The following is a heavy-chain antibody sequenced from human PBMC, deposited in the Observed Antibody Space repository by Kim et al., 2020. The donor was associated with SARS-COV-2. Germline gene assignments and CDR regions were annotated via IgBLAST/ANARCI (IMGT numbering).Heavy chain of an antibody. CDR3: ARLYSSATFDY. Sequence: TRYSPSFQGQVTISADKSISTAYLQWSSLKASDTAMYYCARLYSSATFDYWGQGTLVTVSS. V-gene: IGHV5-51*01. J-gene: IGHJ4*02. CDR2: T. D-gene: IGHD6-25*01.